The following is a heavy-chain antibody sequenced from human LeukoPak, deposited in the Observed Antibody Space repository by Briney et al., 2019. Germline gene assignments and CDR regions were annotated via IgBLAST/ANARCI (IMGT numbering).Heavy chain of an antibody. Sequence: GGALRLSCAASGFTFSDYAMNWVRQAPGKGLEWVANIKQDGSEKYYVDSVKGRFTISRDNAKNSLYLQMNSLRAEDTAVYYCARDYGSGSSLAPYFDYWGQGTLVTVSS. CDR1: GFTFSDYA. CDR3: ARDYGSGSSLAPYFDY. V-gene: IGHV3-7*01. J-gene: IGHJ4*02. D-gene: IGHD3-10*01. CDR2: IKQDGSEK.